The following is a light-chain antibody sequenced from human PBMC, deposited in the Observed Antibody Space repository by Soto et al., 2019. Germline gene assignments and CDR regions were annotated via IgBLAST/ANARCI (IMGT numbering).Light chain of an antibody. CDR1: QSVTGN. CDR2: AAS. Sequence: EIVMTQSPATLSVSPGERATLSCRASQSVTGNLAWYQQKPGQAPRLLIYAASTRATGISARLSGSGSGTEFALTIISLQSEDSAVYYCQHYNNWPAFTFGPGTKVEI. V-gene: IGKV3-15*01. CDR3: QHYNNWPAFT. J-gene: IGKJ3*01.